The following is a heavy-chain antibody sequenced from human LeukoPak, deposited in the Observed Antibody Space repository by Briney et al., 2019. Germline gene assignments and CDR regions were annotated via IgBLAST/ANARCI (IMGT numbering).Heavy chain of an antibody. J-gene: IGHJ4*02. CDR1: GYTFVDYW. CDR2: IYPSDSDT. Sequence: GESLKISCRGSGYTFVDYWSGWVRQMPGKGLEWIGFIYPSDSDTRYSPSFQGQVTISADTTMNTAYLQWSSLKASDTAMYYCARHEWAVAVDYWGQGTLVTVSS. V-gene: IGHV5-51*01. CDR3: ARHEWAVAVDY. D-gene: IGHD6-19*01.